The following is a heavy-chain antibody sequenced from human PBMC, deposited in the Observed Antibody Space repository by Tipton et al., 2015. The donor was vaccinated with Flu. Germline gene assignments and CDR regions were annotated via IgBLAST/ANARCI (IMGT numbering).Heavy chain of an antibody. V-gene: IGHV1-2*02. J-gene: IGHJ5*02. D-gene: IGHD3-10*01. Sequence: QSGAEVKKPGASVKVSCKASGYTFTGYYMHWVRQAPGQGLEWMGWINPNSGGTNYAQKFQGRVTMTRDTSISTAYMELSRLRSDDTAVYYCARGSLSPYSSGSGLVDPWGQGTLVTVSS. CDR2: INPNSGGT. CDR1: GYTFTGYY. CDR3: ARGSLSPYSSGSGLVDP.